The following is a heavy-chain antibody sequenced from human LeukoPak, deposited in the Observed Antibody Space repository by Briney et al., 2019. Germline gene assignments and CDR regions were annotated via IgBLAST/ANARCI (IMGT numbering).Heavy chain of an antibody. CDR3: ARHGTARQDYYYYYMDV. J-gene: IGHJ6*03. CDR2: INHSGST. V-gene: IGHV4-34*01. Sequence: SETLSLTCAVYGGSFSGYYWSWIRQPPGKGLEWIGEINHSGSTNYNPSLKSRVTISVDTSKNPFSLKLSSVTAADTAVYYCARHGTARQDYYYYYMDVWGEGTTVTVSS. CDR1: GGSFSGYY. D-gene: IGHD6-6*01.